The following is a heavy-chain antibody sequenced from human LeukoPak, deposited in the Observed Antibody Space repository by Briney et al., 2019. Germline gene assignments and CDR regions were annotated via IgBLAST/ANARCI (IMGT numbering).Heavy chain of an antibody. V-gene: IGHV4-59*08. CDR2: IYYSGST. CDR1: GGSISSYY. D-gene: IGHD3-10*01. Sequence: SETLSLTCTVSGGSISSYYWSWIRQPPGKGLEWIGYIYYSGSTNYNPSLKSRVTISVDTSKNQFSLKLSSVTAADTAVYFCARQTLWFGELGGAFDIWGQGTMVTVSS. CDR3: ARQTLWFGELGGAFDI. J-gene: IGHJ3*02.